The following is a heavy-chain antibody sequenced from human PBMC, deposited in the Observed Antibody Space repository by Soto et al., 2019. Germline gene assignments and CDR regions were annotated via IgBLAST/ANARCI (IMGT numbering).Heavy chain of an antibody. V-gene: IGHV4-4*07. CDR3: ARADYEILTGSYAMDV. D-gene: IGHD3-9*01. CDR2: VSTNGAT. CDR1: DDFISSYY. Sequence: SETLSLTCTVSDDFISSYYWNWIRQPAGKGLEWIGRVSTNGATNYNPSLESRVTMSVDTSKNQFSLKLTSVAAADTAVYFCARADYEILTGSYAMDVWGQGTTVTVSS. J-gene: IGHJ6*02.